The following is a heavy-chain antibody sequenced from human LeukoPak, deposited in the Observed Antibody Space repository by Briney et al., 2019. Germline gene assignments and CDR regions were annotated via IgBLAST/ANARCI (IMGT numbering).Heavy chain of an antibody. CDR3: ARDGISAGWF. Sequence: GGSLRLSCAASGFAFSSYSMNWVRQAPGKGLEWVSSISSSSSYIYYADSVKGRFTISRDNAKNSLYLQMNSLRAEDTAVYYCARDGISAGWFWGQGTLVTVSS. V-gene: IGHV3-21*01. CDR2: ISSSSSYI. CDR1: GFAFSSYS. J-gene: IGHJ4*02. D-gene: IGHD1-14*01.